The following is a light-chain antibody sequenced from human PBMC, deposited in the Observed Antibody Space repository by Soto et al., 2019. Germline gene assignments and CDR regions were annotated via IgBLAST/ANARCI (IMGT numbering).Light chain of an antibody. J-gene: IGKJ1*01. CDR2: WAS. CDR3: QQYYNIPWT. Sequence: DIVMTQSPDSLAVSLGERATINCKSSQSVLYSSNNKNYLAWYQQRPGQPPKLLIYWASTRESGVPDRFSGSGSGTDFTLTISSLLAEDVAVYYCQQYYNIPWTFGQGTKVEIK. CDR1: QSVLYSSNNKNY. V-gene: IGKV4-1*01.